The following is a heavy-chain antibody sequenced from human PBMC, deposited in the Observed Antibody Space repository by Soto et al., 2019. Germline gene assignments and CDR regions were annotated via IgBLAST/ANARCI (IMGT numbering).Heavy chain of an antibody. V-gene: IGHV1-69*01. D-gene: IGHD2-15*01. CDR1: GGTFSSYA. CDR2: IIPIFGTA. Sequence: QVQLVQSGAEVKKPGSSVKVSCKASGGTFSSYAISWVRQAPGQGLEWVGGIIPIFGTATYAQKFQGRVTITADESTSTAYMELSSLRSEDTAVYYCASYCSGGSCYPYYYYGMDVWGQGTTVTVSS. CDR3: ASYCSGGSCYPYYYYGMDV. J-gene: IGHJ6*02.